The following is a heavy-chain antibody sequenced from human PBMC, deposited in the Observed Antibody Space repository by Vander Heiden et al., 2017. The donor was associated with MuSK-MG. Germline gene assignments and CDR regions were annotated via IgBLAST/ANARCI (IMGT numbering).Heavy chain of an antibody. V-gene: IGHV4-34*01. D-gene: IGHD3-16*01. CDR1: GGSFSGYY. CDR3: ARGVVGGTRGYYYMDV. Sequence: QVQLQQWGAGLLKPSETLSLTCAVSGGSFSGYYWSLIPHPPGKGLEWIGEINHSGSTNYNPSLKSRVTISVDTSKNQFSLKLSSVTAADTAVYYCARGVVGGTRGYYYMDVWGKGTTVTVSS. CDR2: INHSGST. J-gene: IGHJ6*03.